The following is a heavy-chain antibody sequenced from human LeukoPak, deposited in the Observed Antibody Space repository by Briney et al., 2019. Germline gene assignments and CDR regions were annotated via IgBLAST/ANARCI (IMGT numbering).Heavy chain of an antibody. CDR3: ARERCNGATCYRAFDI. D-gene: IGHD2-15*01. Sequence: AGGSLRLSCAAPGFTFSISWMHWVRHAPGKERGWGSRINGDATSTASADSVKGRFTTSRDNAKNTLYLQMNSLRVEDTAVYYCARERCNGATCYRAFDIWGQGTMVTVSS. V-gene: IGHV3-74*01. CDR1: GFTFSISW. J-gene: IGHJ3*02. CDR2: INGDATST.